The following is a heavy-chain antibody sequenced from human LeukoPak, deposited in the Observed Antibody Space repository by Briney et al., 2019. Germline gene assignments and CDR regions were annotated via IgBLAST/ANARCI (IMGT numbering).Heavy chain of an antibody. J-gene: IGHJ4*03. Sequence: SASLSLTFSVSGVSIGGYCWTCIRPPPGMWLEWCEYILNSATTTSHPSLDSLPTISVDTTNNPFSLKLSSVTAAHPATYFCARGGDYERGSFDNWGDGALVTVSS. CDR3: ARGGDYERGSFDN. D-gene: IGHD4-17*01. V-gene: IGHV4-59*08. CDR2: ILNSATT. CDR1: GVSIGGYC.